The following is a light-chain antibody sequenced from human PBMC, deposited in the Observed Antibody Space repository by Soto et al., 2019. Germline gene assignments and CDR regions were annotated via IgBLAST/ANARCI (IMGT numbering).Light chain of an antibody. Sequence: QSALTQPASVSGSPGQSITISCTGTSSDVGSYNYVSWYQQHPGKAPKLMIYEVSDRPSGISSRFSGSKSGNTASLTISGLQTEDEADYYCVLYMGSGISAVFGGGTKLTVL. CDR2: EVS. CDR1: SSDVGSYNY. CDR3: VLYMGSGISAV. V-gene: IGLV2-14*01. J-gene: IGLJ2*01.